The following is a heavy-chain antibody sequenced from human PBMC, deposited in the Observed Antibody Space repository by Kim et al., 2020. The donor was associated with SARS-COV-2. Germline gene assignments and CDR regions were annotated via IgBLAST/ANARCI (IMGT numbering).Heavy chain of an antibody. CDR2: IWYDGSNK. D-gene: IGHD6-19*01. J-gene: IGHJ4*02. CDR1: GFTFSSYG. CDR3: AKLYAPVAGLGYFDY. V-gene: IGHV3-33*06. Sequence: GGSLRLSCAASGFTFSSYGMHWVRQAPGKGLEWVAVIWYDGSNKYYADSVKGRFTISRDNSKNTLYLQMNSLRAEDTAVYYCAKLYAPVAGLGYFDYWGQGTLVTVSS.